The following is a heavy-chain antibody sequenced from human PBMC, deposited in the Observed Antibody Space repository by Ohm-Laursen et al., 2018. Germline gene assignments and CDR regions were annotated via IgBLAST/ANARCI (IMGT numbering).Heavy chain of an antibody. V-gene: IGHV4-4*07. D-gene: IGHD6-19*01. CDR3: AGQYSSGWYYYYYYGMDV. CDR2: INISGT. J-gene: IGHJ6*02. CDR1: GGSISSYY. Sequence: TLSFTCTVSGGSISSYYWSWIRQPAGQGLEWIGRINISGTNYNPSLKSRVTMSVDTSKNKYSLKMNTVTAADTAVYYCAGQYSSGWYYYYYYGMDVWGQGTTVTVSS.